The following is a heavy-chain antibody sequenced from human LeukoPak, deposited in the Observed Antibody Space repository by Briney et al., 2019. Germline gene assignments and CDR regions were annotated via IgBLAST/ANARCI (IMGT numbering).Heavy chain of an antibody. J-gene: IGHJ5*02. CDR1: GFTFSNYG. V-gene: IGHV3-30*02. CDR3: AKDPTVTTLAPRFDP. D-gene: IGHD4-17*01. Sequence: QTGGSLRLSCAASGFTFSNYGMHWVRQAPGKGLEGVAFRRNDGSDKYYADSVKGRCTISRDNSKNTLYLQMNSLRAEDTAVYYCAKDPTVTTLAPRFDPWGQGTLVTVSS. CDR2: RRNDGSDK.